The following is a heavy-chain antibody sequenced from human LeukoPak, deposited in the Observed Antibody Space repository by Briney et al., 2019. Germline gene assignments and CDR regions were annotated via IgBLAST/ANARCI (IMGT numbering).Heavy chain of an antibody. V-gene: IGHV3-23*01. Sequence: PGGSLRLSCAASGFTFSSSAMSWVRQVPGKGLEWVSGISASGGSTYYADSVRGRFTISRDNSKNTLYVQMNSLRDEDTAVYYCARHGTAMPLGYFDYWGQGTLVTVSS. CDR3: ARHGTAMPLGYFDY. J-gene: IGHJ4*02. D-gene: IGHD2-2*01. CDR2: ISASGGST. CDR1: GFTFSSSA.